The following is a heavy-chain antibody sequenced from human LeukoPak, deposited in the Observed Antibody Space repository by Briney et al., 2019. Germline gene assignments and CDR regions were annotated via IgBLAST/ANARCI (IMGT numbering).Heavy chain of an antibody. D-gene: IGHD1-26*01. CDR2: IYPGDSDT. CDR3: ARRRGRYSGDAFDM. V-gene: IGHV5-51*01. Sequence: GESLKISSKGSGYRFTSYWIGWVRQMPGKGLEWMGFIYPGDSDTRYSPSFQGQVTISADKSMSTAYLQWSSLKASDTAMYYCARRRGRYSGDAFDMWGRGTMVTVSS. J-gene: IGHJ3*02. CDR1: GYRFTSYW.